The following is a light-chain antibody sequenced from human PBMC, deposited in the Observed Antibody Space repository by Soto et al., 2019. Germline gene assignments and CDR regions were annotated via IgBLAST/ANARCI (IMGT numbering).Light chain of an antibody. CDR1: QDINRW. J-gene: IGKJ4*01. V-gene: IGKV1-12*01. CDR3: QQADSFPLT. Sequence: DIAMTQSPSSVSAFVGDRVTITCRASQDINRWLAWYQQRPGKAPKLLIYAASTLQGGVPPRFSGSGSGTDFTLTIISLQPEDFATYYCQQADSFPLTLGGGTKVDIK. CDR2: AAS.